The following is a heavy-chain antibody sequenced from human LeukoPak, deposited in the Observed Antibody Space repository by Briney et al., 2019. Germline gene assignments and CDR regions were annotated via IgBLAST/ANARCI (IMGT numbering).Heavy chain of an antibody. Sequence: GGSLRLSCAASGFTFSSYWMHWVRQAPGKGLVWVSRINSDGSSTGYADSVKGRFTISRDNAKNTLYLQMNSLRAEDTAVYYCARDRVLRYFDWYAFDIWGQGTMVTVSS. CDR2: INSDGSST. CDR1: GFTFSSYW. V-gene: IGHV3-74*01. D-gene: IGHD3-9*01. CDR3: ARDRVLRYFDWYAFDI. J-gene: IGHJ3*02.